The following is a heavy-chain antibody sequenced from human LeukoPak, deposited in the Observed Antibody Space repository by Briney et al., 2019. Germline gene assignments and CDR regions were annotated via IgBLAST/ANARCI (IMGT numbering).Heavy chain of an antibody. D-gene: IGHD3-3*01. CDR2: INHSGST. V-gene: IGHV4-34*01. J-gene: IGHJ4*02. CDR3: ARLGRVPH. Sequence: NSSETLSLTCAVYGGSFSGYYWSWIRRPPGKGLEWIGEINHSGSTNYNPSLKSRVTISVDTTKNQFSLKLSSVTAADTAVYYCARLGRVPHWGQGALVTVFS. CDR1: GGSFSGYY.